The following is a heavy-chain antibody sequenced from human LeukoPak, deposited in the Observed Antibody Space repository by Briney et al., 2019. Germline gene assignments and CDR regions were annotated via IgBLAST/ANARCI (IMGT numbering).Heavy chain of an antibody. CDR2: INPNSGGT. CDR3: ARDGGGCTFDY. D-gene: IGHD3-16*01. Sequence: ASVKVSCKASGYTFTGSHMHWVRQAPGQGLEWMGWINPNSGGTNYAQKFQGRVTMTRDTSISTAYMELSRLQSDDTAVYYCARDGGGCTFDYWGQGTLATVSS. CDR1: GYTFTGSH. V-gene: IGHV1-2*02. J-gene: IGHJ4*02.